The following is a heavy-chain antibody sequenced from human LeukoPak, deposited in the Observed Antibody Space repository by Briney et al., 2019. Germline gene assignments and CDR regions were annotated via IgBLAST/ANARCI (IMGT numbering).Heavy chain of an antibody. J-gene: IGHJ4*02. CDR3: ATGPLLTGYYDY. D-gene: IGHD3-9*01. Sequence: GGSLRLSCAVSEFTFNSYAMSWVRQAPGKGLERVSAISGSGGSTYYADSVKGRFTISRDNAKNSLYLQMNSLRAEDTAVYYCATGPLLTGYYDYWGQGTLVTVSS. CDR1: EFTFNSYA. V-gene: IGHV3-23*01. CDR2: ISGSGGST.